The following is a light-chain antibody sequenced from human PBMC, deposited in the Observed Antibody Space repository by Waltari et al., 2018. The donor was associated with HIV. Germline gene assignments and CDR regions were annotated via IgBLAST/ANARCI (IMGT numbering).Light chain of an antibody. CDR1: SRDVDGYNY. CDR2: DVI. J-gene: IGLJ2*01. CDR3: SSHAGSKVV. V-gene: IGLV2-8*01. Sequence: QSALTQPPSASGSPGQSVTLSCTGTSRDVDGYNYVSWHQQHPGKAPKLMIYDVIKRPSGVPDRFSGSKSGNTASLTVSGRQPEDEADYYCSSHAGSKVVFGGGTRLTVL.